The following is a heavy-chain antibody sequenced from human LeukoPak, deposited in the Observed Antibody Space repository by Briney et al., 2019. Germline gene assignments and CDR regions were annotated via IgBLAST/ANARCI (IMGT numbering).Heavy chain of an antibody. V-gene: IGHV1-18*01. D-gene: IGHD3-10*01. CDR2: ISAYNGNT. Sequence: ASVKVSCKASGYTFTSYGSSWVRQAPGQGLEWMGWISAYNGNTNYAQKLQGRVTMTTDTSTSTAYMELRSLRSDDTAVYYCARDPNYYGSGSYFAYYYYYMDVWGKGTTVTISS. CDR3: ARDPNYYGSGSYFAYYYYYMDV. J-gene: IGHJ6*03. CDR1: GYTFTSYG.